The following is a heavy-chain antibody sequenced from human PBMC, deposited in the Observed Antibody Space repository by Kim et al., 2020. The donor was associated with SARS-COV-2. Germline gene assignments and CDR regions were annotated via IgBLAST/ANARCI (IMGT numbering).Heavy chain of an antibody. V-gene: IGHV3-7*01. Sequence: GGSLRLSCAASGFSFGRHWMNWVRQAPGKGLEWVANINQDGSEKYSVDSVKGRFTISRDSTKNSLYLQMNSLRAEDTAVYYCARSSAGSRFFDYWGQGTLVTVSS. CDR1: GFSFGRHW. J-gene: IGHJ4*02. D-gene: IGHD6-13*01. CDR2: INQDGSEK. CDR3: ARSSAGSRFFDY.